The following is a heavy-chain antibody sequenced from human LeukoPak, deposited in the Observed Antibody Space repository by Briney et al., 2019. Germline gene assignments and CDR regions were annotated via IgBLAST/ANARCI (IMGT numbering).Heavy chain of an antibody. CDR3: AVGRDHGSGWSLGY. Sequence: GGPLRLSCAASGFTFSSYVMHWVRQAPGKGLEGVAVISYDGSNKYYADSVKGRFTISRDNSKNTLYLQMNSLRAEDTAVYYCAVGRDHGSGWSLGYWGQGTLVTVSS. J-gene: IGHJ4*02. V-gene: IGHV3-30-3*01. CDR1: GFTFSSYV. CDR2: ISYDGSNK. D-gene: IGHD6-19*01.